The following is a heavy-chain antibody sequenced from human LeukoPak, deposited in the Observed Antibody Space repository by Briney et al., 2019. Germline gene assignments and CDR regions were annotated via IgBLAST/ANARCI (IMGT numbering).Heavy chain of an antibody. CDR3: ARVASYDYVWGNPAFDI. CDR2: MNPNSGNT. V-gene: IGHV1-8*01. J-gene: IGHJ3*02. D-gene: IGHD3-16*01. Sequence: ASVKVSCKASGYTFTSYDINWVRQATGQGLEWMGWMNPNSGNTGYAQKFQGRVTMTRNTSISTAYMELSSLRSEDTAVYYCARVASYDYVWGNPAFDIWGQGTMVTVSS. CDR1: GYTFTSYD.